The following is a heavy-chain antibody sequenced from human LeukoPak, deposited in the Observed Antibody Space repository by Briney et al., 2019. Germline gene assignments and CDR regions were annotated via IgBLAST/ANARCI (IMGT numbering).Heavy chain of an antibody. J-gene: IGHJ6*03. CDR3: ARGLPPYYYMDV. Sequence: ASVKVFCKASGYTFTSYDINWVRQATGQGLEWMGWMNPNSGNTGYAQKFQGRVTMTRNTSISTAYMELSSLRSEDTAVYYCARGLPPYYYMDVWGKGTTVTVSS. CDR2: MNPNSGNT. V-gene: IGHV1-8*01. CDR1: GYTFTSYD.